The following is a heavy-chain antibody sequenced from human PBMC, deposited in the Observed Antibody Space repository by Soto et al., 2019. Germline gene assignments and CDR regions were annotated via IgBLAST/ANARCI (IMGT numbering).Heavy chain of an antibody. D-gene: IGHD2-2*01. V-gene: IGHV1-2*02. CDR1: GYTFTGYY. CDR2: INPNSGGT. Sequence: ASVKVSCKASGYTFTGYYMHWVRQAPGQGLEWMGWINPNSGGTNYAQKFQGRVTMTRDTSISTAYMELSRLRSDDTAVYYCAREGIVVAYNYGMDVWGQGXTVTVYS. CDR3: AREGIVVAYNYGMDV. J-gene: IGHJ6*02.